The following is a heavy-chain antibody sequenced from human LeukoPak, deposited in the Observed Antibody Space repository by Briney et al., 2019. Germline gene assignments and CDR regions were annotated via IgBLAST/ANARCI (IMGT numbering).Heavy chain of an antibody. J-gene: IGHJ4*02. CDR1: GGSISSSSYY. CDR3: ARVKKGYGGKDY. D-gene: IGHD2-15*01. CDR2: IYYSGST. Sequence: SEALSLTCTVSGGSISSSSYYWGWIRQPPGTGLEWIGSIYYSGSTYYNPSLKSRVTISVDTSKNQFSLKLSSVTAADTAVYYCARVKKGYGGKDYWGQGTLVTVSS. V-gene: IGHV4-39*07.